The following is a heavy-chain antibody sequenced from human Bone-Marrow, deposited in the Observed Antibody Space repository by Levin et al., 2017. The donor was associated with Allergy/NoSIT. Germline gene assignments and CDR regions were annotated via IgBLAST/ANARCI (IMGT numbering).Heavy chain of an antibody. D-gene: IGHD5-18*01. CDR1: GFTFDDYG. Sequence: PGGSLRLSCEASGFTFDDYGMHWVRQAPGKGPEWVTGISWTGEALGYADSVKGRFTISRNTAKKSLHLQMNSLRTEDTALYYCAKDSSTGGYNYGYNYAVDVWGQGTTVTVSS. CDR3: AKDSSTGGYNYGYNYAVDV. V-gene: IGHV3-9*01. J-gene: IGHJ6*02. CDR2: ISWTGEAL.